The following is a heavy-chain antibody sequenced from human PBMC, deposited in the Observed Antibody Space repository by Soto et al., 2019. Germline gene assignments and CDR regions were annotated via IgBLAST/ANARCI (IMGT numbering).Heavy chain of an antibody. CDR2: IIPIFGTE. CDR3: ARDRIAGSKYYYGMDV. J-gene: IGHJ6*02. D-gene: IGHD6-13*01. Sequence: QVQLVQSGAGWKNLGSPRGFSGRAPEGPLSTYAFSGCRQAPDKGLGGRGGIIPIFGTETYAQKFQGRVTITADESTSTAYMELSSLRSEDTAVYYCARDRIAGSKYYYGMDVWGQGTTVTVSS. V-gene: IGHV1-69*01. CDR1: EGPLSTYA.